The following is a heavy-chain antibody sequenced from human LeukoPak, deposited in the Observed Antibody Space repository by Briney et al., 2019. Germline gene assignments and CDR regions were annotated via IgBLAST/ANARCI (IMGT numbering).Heavy chain of an antibody. Sequence: ASVKVSCKASGGTFSSYAIGWVRQAPGQGLEWMGRIIPILGIANYAQKFQGRVTITADKSTSTAYMELSSLRSDDTAVYYCAREGYCSSTSCPKDIDYWGQGTLVTVSS. D-gene: IGHD2-2*01. J-gene: IGHJ4*02. V-gene: IGHV1-69*04. CDR2: IIPILGIA. CDR3: AREGYCSSTSCPKDIDY. CDR1: GGTFSSYA.